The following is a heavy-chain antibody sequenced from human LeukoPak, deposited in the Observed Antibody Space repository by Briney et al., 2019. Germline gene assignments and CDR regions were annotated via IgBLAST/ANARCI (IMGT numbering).Heavy chain of an antibody. V-gene: IGHV6-1*01. J-gene: IGHJ4*02. D-gene: IGHD1-26*01. CDR1: GDTVSSNTAA. Sequence: PSQTLSLTCATSGDTVSSNTAAWIWLRQSPSRGLEWLGRTYYRSKWYNDYVVSVKSRITINPDTSKNQFSLQLNSVTPEDTAVYYCARGVGATTGPFDFWGQGTLVTVSS. CDR3: ARGVGATTGPFDF. CDR2: TYYRSKWYN.